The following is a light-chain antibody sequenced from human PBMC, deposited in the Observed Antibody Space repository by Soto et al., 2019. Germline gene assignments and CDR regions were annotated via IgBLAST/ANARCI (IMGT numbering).Light chain of an antibody. CDR1: SSDVGGYNY. V-gene: IGLV2-8*01. CDR2: EVS. Sequence: QSALTQPPSASGSPGQSVTISCTGTSSDVGGYNYVSWYQQHPGKAPKLMIYEVSKRPSGVPDRFSGSKSGNTASLTVSGLQAEDEADYYCSSYVASNNYVFGTGTKLTVL. J-gene: IGLJ1*01. CDR3: SSYVASNNYV.